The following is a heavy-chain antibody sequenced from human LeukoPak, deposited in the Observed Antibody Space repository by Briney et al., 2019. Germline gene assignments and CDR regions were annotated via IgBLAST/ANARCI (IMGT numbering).Heavy chain of an antibody. J-gene: IGHJ5*02. V-gene: IGHV3-23*01. D-gene: IGHD3-3*01. CDR2: ISGSGGST. CDR1: GFTFSSYA. Sequence: GGSLRLSCAASGFTFSSYAMSWVRQAPGKGLEWVSAISGSGGSTYYADSVKGRFTISRDNSKNTLYLQMNSLRAEDTAVYYCAKPGFGGVVNTNPYNWFDPWGQGTLVTVSS. CDR3: AKPGFGGVVNTNPYNWFDP.